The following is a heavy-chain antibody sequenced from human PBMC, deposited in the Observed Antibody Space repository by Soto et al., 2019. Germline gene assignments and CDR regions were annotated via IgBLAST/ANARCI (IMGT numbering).Heavy chain of an antibody. CDR2: IYYSGST. V-gene: IGHV4-31*03. CDR1: GGSISSGGYY. J-gene: IGHJ4*02. D-gene: IGHD3-10*01. Sequence: QVQLQESGPGLVKPSQTLSLTCTVSGGSISSGGYYWSWIRQHPGKGLEWIGYIYYSGSTYYNPSLNSRVTISVDTSKNQFSLKLSSVTAADTAVYYCARSAFYGSGSLNIDYWGQGTLVTVSS. CDR3: ARSAFYGSGSLNIDY.